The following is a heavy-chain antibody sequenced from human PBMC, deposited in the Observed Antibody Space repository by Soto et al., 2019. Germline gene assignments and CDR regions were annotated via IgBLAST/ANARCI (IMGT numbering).Heavy chain of an antibody. Sequence: SPTGTVSGGSISIGGYYWSWIRHHPGKALEWIGCIFYSGITYYNSSRKSRVTISVDTSKNQCSLKLSSVTAADTAVYYCARDLREGYFDYWGQGTLVTVSS. CDR1: GGSISIGGYY. D-gene: IGHD3-16*01. V-gene: IGHV4-31*03. CDR2: IFYSGIT. CDR3: ARDLREGYFDY. J-gene: IGHJ4*02.